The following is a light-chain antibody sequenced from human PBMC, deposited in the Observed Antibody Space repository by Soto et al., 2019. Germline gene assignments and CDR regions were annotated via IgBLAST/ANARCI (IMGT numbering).Light chain of an antibody. CDR3: CSYAGSYTYV. CDR1: SSDVGGYNY. Sequence: QSVLTQPRSVSGSPGQSVTISCTGTSSDVGGYNYVSWNQQHPGKSPKLMIYDVSKRPSGVPDRFSGSKSGNTASLTFSGLQAEDEADYYCCSYAGSYTYVFGTGTKVTV. CDR2: DVS. V-gene: IGLV2-11*01. J-gene: IGLJ1*01.